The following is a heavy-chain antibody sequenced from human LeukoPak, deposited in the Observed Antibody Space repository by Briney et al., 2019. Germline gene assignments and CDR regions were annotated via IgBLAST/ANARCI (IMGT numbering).Heavy chain of an antibody. J-gene: IGHJ4*02. CDR1: GFTFSSYA. V-gene: IGHV3-23*01. D-gene: IGHD4-17*01. Sequence: PGGSLRLSCAASGFTFSSYAMSWVRQAPGKGLEWVSAISGSGGSTYYADSVKGRSKISRDNSQNTVFLQMNSLRTEDTAVYYCARAQADYLGNYFDYSGQGTLVTVSS. CDR2: ISGSGGST. CDR3: ARAQADYLGNYFDY.